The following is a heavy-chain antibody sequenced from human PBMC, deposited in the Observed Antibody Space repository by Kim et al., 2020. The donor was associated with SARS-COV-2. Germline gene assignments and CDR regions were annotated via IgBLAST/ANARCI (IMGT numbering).Heavy chain of an antibody. CDR3: ARDSLEQQLVPSRGYYFDY. J-gene: IGHJ4*02. Sequence: ASVKVSCKASGYTFTSYYMHWVRQAPGQGLEWMGIINPSGGSTSYAQKFQGRVTMTRDTSTSTVYMELSSLRSEDTAVYYCARDSLEQQLVPSRGYYFDYWGQGTLVTVSS. CDR1: GYTFTSYY. CDR2: INPSGGST. V-gene: IGHV1-46*01. D-gene: IGHD6-13*01.